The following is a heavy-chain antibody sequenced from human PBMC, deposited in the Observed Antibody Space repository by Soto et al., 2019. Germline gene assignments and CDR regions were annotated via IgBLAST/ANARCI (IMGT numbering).Heavy chain of an antibody. J-gene: IGHJ6*02. D-gene: IGHD6-6*01. V-gene: IGHV3-30-3*01. CDR1: GFTFSSYS. Sequence: PGGSLRLSCAASGFTFSSYSMQWVRQAPGKGLEWVAVISYDGSNKYYADSVKGRFTISRDNSKNTLYLQMNSLRAEDTAVYYCASLWGAARPNGYYYYYGMDVWGQGTTVTVSS. CDR3: ASLWGAARPNGYYYYYGMDV. CDR2: ISYDGSNK.